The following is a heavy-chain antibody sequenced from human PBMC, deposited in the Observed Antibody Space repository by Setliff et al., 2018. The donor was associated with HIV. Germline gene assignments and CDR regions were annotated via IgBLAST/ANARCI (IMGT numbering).Heavy chain of an antibody. J-gene: IGHJ2*01. CDR2: INTNTGNP. CDR3: ARVGCSSTTCPWAWYFDL. Sequence: GASVKVSCKASGYTFTNYIMNWVRQAPGQGLEWMGWINTNTGNPTYAQGFTGRLVFSLDTSVSTAYLQISSLKAEDTAVYYCARVGCSSTTCPWAWYFDLWGRGTLVTVSS. D-gene: IGHD2-2*01. V-gene: IGHV7-4-1*02. CDR1: GYTFTNYI.